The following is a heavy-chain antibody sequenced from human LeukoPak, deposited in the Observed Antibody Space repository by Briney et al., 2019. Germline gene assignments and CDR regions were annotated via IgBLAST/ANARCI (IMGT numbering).Heavy chain of an antibody. CDR1: GGTFSSYA. CDR2: IIPILGIA. J-gene: IGHJ4*02. Sequence: GASVKVSCKASGGTFSSYAISWVRQAPGQGLEWMGRIIPILGIANYAQKFQGRVTITADKSTSTAYMELSSLRSEDTAVYYCARDAADRVRGGDYWGQGTLVTVSS. CDR3: ARDAADRVRGGDY. V-gene: IGHV1-69*04. D-gene: IGHD5-12*01.